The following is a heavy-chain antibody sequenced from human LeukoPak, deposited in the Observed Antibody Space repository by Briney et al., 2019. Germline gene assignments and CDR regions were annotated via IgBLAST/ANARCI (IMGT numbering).Heavy chain of an antibody. V-gene: IGHV1-69*13. Sequence: GASVKVSCKASGGTFSSYAISWVRQAPGQGLEWMGGIIPIFDTANYAQKFQGRVTITADESTSTAYMELSSLRSEDTAVYYCARGDYGDHRHFDYWGQGTLVTVSS. CDR2: IIPIFDTA. CDR1: GGTFSSYA. CDR3: ARGDYGDHRHFDY. J-gene: IGHJ4*02. D-gene: IGHD4-17*01.